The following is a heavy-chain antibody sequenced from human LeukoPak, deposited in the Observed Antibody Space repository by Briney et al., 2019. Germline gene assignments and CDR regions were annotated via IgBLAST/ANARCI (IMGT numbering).Heavy chain of an antibody. CDR3: ARVHSGYYYMDV. Sequence: PGGSLRLSCAASGFTFSSHWMSWVRQAPGKGLEWVANIKKDGSEKYYVDSVKGRFTISRDNAKTSLYLHMNSLRAEDTAVYYCARVHSGYYYMDVWGKGTTVTVSS. CDR2: IKKDGSEK. J-gene: IGHJ6*03. V-gene: IGHV3-7*01. D-gene: IGHD3-9*01. CDR1: GFTFSSHW.